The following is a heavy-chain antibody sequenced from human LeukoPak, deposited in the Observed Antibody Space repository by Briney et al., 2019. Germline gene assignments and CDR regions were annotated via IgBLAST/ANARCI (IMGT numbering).Heavy chain of an antibody. D-gene: IGHD3-3*01. Sequence: PSETLSLTCAAYGGSFSGYYWSWIRQPPGKGLEWIGEINHSGSTNYNPSIKSRVTISVDTSKNQFSLKLSSVTAADTAVYYCARGQQYYDFWSGHNWFDPWGQGTLVTVSS. CDR2: INHSGST. CDR1: GGSFSGYY. CDR3: ARGQQYYDFWSGHNWFDP. J-gene: IGHJ5*02. V-gene: IGHV4-34*01.